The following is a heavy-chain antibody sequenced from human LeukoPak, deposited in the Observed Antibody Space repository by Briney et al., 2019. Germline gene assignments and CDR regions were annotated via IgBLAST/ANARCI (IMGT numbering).Heavy chain of an antibody. CDR1: GYTFTSYG. D-gene: IGHD3-22*01. V-gene: IGHV1-18*01. CDR2: ISAYNGNT. J-gene: IGHJ4*02. Sequence: ASVKVSCKASGYTFTSYGISWVRQAPGQGLEWMGWISAYNGNTNYAQKLQGRVTMTTDTSTSTAYMDLRSLRSDDTAVYYCARDPRDSSGYYSHGAFDYWGQGTLVSVSS. CDR3: ARDPRDSSGYYSHGAFDY.